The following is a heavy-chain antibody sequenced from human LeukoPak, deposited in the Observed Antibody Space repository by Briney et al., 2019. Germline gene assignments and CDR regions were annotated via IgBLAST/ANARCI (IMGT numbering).Heavy chain of an antibody. V-gene: IGHV1-69*13. CDR2: IIPIFGTA. CDR3: ASGPRDYDILTGYYQTLDY. Sequence: ASVKVSCKASGGTFSSYAISWVRQAPGQGLEWMGGIIPIFGTANYAQKFQGRVTITADESTSTAYMELSSLRSEDTAVYYCASGPRDYDILTGYYQTLDYWGQGTLVTVSS. J-gene: IGHJ4*02. D-gene: IGHD3-9*01. CDR1: GGTFSSYA.